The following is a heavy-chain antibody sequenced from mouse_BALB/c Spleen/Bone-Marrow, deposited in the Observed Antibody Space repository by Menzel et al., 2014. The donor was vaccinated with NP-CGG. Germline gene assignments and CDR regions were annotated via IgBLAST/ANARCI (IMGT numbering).Heavy chain of an antibody. Sequence: VQLQESGAELVRPGSSVKISCKASGYAFSNYWMNWVKQRPGQGLEWIGQIYPGDGDTNYNGKFKGKATLIADKSSSTAYMQLSSLTSEDSAVYFCARRDGSTYYYAMDYWGQGTSVTVSS. D-gene: IGHD1-1*01. CDR2: IYPGDGDT. CDR1: GYAFSNYW. J-gene: IGHJ4*01. CDR3: ARRDGSTYYYAMDY. V-gene: IGHV1-80*01.